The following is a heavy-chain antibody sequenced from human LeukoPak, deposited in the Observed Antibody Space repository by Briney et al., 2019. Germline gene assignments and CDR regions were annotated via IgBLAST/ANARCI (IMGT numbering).Heavy chain of an antibody. V-gene: IGHV5-51*01. D-gene: IGHD3-10*01. CDR2: IFPADSDT. CDR3: ARQYYYGSGSPPVV. CDR1: GYLFTHYW. Sequence: GESLKISCQASGYLFTHYWIGWARPMPGKGLEWMGAIFPADSDTRYNPSFLGQVTISADKSITTAYLQWSFLKASVTAMYYCARQYYYGSGSPPVVWGQGTLVTVSS. J-gene: IGHJ4*02.